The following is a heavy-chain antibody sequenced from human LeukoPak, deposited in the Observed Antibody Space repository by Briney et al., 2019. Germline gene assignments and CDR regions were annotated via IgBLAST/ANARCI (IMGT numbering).Heavy chain of an antibody. CDR3: AKVLNLCSSTSCPNY. D-gene: IGHD2-2*01. CDR2: ISYDGSNK. Sequence: GGSLRLSCAASGFTFSSYGMHWVRQAAGRGLEWVAVISYDGSNKYYADSVKGRFTISRDNSKNTLYLQMNSLRAEDTAVYYCAKVLNLCSSTSCPNYWGQGTLVTVSS. CDR1: GFTFSSYG. V-gene: IGHV3-30*18. J-gene: IGHJ4*02.